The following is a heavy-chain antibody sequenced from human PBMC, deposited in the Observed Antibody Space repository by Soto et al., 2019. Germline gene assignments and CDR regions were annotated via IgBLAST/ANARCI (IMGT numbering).Heavy chain of an antibody. D-gene: IGHD1-1*01. CDR3: ARLTGIPEIAPLEEDN. Sequence: TGVSLRLSCTVSGFTIINYAMRWVRQAPGKGLEWVSSISSGSSYIYYADSVKGRFTISRDNAKSSLYLEMHGLRAENTAVYYCARLTGIPEIAPLEEDNWGQGTLVTVSS. CDR1: GFTIINYA. J-gene: IGHJ4*02. CDR2: ISSGSSYI. V-gene: IGHV3-21*01.